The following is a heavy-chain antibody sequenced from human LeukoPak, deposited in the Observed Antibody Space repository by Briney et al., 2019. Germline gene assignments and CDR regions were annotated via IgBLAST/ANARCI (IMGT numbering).Heavy chain of an antibody. V-gene: IGHV3-7*01. Sequence: PGGSLRLSCAASGFTFSSYWMSCVRQAPGKGLEWVANIKQDGSEKYYVASVKGRFTISRDTAKNSLYLQMNSLRAEDTAVYYCAREGIAAAGTPSETYFDYWGQGTLVTVSS. CDR3: AREGIAAAGTPSETYFDY. D-gene: IGHD6-13*01. J-gene: IGHJ4*02. CDR1: GFTFSSYW. CDR2: IKQDGSEK.